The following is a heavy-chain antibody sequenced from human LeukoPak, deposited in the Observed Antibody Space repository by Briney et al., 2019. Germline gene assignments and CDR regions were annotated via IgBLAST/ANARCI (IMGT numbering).Heavy chain of an antibody. CDR1: GYIFTSND. J-gene: IGHJ4*02. V-gene: IGHV1-8*01. D-gene: IGHD3-22*01. Sequence: ASVKVSCKASGYIFTSNDINWVRQATGQGLEWMGWMNPNSGNTGYAQKFQGRVTMTRNTSINTAYMELSSLRSEDTALYYCARGRAYSSGPGFDYWAQGTLVTVSS. CDR2: MNPNSGNT. CDR3: ARGRAYSSGPGFDY.